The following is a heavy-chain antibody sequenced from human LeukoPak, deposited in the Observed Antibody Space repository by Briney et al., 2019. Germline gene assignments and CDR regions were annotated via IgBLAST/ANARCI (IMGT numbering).Heavy chain of an antibody. D-gene: IGHD3-10*01. CDR3: ARGLWFGDENPPYFDY. Sequence: SETLSLTCTVSGYSISSGYYWGWIRQPPGKGLEWIGSIYHSGSTYYNPSLKGRVTISVDTSKNQFSLKLSSVTAADTAVYYCARGLWFGDENPPYFDYWGQGILVTVSS. J-gene: IGHJ4*02. CDR1: GYSISSGYY. V-gene: IGHV4-38-2*02. CDR2: IYHSGST.